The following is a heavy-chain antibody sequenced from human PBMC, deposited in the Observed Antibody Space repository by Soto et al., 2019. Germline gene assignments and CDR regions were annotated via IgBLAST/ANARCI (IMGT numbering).Heavy chain of an antibody. D-gene: IGHD3-22*01. CDR1: GFTFSSYA. CDR2: ISGSGGST. CDR3: AKYTYYESSGYHSGYFDY. V-gene: IGHV3-23*01. Sequence: PGGSLSLSCAASGFTFSSYAMCWVRQVPGKGLEWVSAISGSGGSTYYADSVTGRFTISRDNSKNTLYLQMNSLRAEDTAVYYCAKYTYYESSGYHSGYFDYWGQGTLVTVSS. J-gene: IGHJ4*02.